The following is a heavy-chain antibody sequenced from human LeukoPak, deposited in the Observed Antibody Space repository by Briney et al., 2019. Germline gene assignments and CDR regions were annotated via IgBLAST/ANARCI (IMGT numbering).Heavy chain of an antibody. CDR1: GYVFTGYY. D-gene: IGHD5-24*01. CDR3: ATGRWLDRGFDY. Sequence: ASVKVSCKASGYVFTGYYMHWVRQAPGQGLEWMGWINPNSGGTKYAQKFQGRVTMTEDTSTDTAYMELSSLRSEDTAVYYCATGRWLDRGFDYWGQGTLVTVSS. CDR2: INPNSGGT. J-gene: IGHJ4*02. V-gene: IGHV1-2*02.